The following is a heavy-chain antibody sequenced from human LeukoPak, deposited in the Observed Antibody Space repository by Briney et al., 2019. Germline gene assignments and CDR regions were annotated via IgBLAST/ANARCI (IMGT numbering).Heavy chain of an antibody. CDR3: ARGRSAFDY. Sequence: GGSLRLSCVASGFTFNTYSMHWVRQAPGKGLEWVSYISRSSTTIYYADSVKGRFTISRDNAKNSLYLQMNSLRAEDTAVYYCARGRSAFDYWGQGTLVTVSS. J-gene: IGHJ4*02. CDR1: GFTFNTYS. V-gene: IGHV3-48*04. CDR2: ISRSSTTI.